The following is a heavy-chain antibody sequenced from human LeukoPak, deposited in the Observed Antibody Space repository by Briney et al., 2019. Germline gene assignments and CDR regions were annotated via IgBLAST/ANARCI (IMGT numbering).Heavy chain of an antibody. D-gene: IGHD6-13*01. J-gene: IGHJ4*02. CDR1: GFIFSDFS. CDR2: ISGSGDT. CDR3: ATTGYSSRNY. V-gene: IGHV3-23*01. Sequence: GGSLRLSCTVSGFIFSDFSMSWVRQAPGKGLEWVSAISGSGDTYYADSVKGRFTISRDNSKNTLYLQMNSLRAEDTAVYYCATTGYSSRNYWGQGTLVTVSS.